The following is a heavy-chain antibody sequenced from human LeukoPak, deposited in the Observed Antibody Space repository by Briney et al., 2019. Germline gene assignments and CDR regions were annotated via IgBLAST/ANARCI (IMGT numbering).Heavy chain of an antibody. CDR3: ARGMDQLLFHS. D-gene: IGHD2-2*01. Sequence: SETLSLTCIVSGGSISSGGYYWSWIRQPPGKGLEWIGYIYHSGSTYYNPSLKSRVTISVDRSKNQFSLNLRSVTAADTAVYFCARGMDQLLFHSWGQGSLVTVSS. CDR1: GGSISSGGYY. V-gene: IGHV4-30-2*01. CDR2: IYHSGST. J-gene: IGHJ4*02.